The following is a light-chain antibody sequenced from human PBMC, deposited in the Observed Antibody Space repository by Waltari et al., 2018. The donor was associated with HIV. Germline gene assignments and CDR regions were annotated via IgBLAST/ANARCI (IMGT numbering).Light chain of an antibody. Sequence: QSALTQPPSASGSPGQSVTISCTGTSSDVGGYNYVSWYQQHPDKAPKLMIYEVSKRPSGVPDLFSGSKSGNTASLTVSGLQAEDEADYYCNSYAGSNNVVFGGGTKVTVL. CDR1: SSDVGGYNY. J-gene: IGLJ2*01. CDR3: NSYAGSNNVV. V-gene: IGLV2-8*01. CDR2: EVS.